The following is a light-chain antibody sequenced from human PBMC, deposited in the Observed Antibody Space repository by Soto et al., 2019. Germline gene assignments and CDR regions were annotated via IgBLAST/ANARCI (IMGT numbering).Light chain of an antibody. CDR1: QSVSSY. J-gene: IGKJ4*01. Sequence: EIVLTQSPATLSLSPGERATLSCRASQSVSSYLAWYQQKPGQAPRLLIYDASNRATGSPARFSGSGSGTDFTLAISILEPEDFAVYYCQQRSNWPLTFGGGTKVEIK. CDR3: QQRSNWPLT. CDR2: DAS. V-gene: IGKV3-11*01.